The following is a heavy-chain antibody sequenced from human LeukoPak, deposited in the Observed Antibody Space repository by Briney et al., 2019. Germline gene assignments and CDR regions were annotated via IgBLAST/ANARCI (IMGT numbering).Heavy chain of an antibody. J-gene: IGHJ4*02. CDR1: GFTFDDYT. D-gene: IGHD1-26*01. V-gene: IGHV3-43*01. CDR2: IGWDGVVT. CDR3: AKDLSGGSYYGPFDD. Sequence: GGSLRLSCAASGFTFDDYTMHWVRQAPGKGLEWVSLIGWDGVVTHYADSVKGRFTISRDKSKNSLYLQMNSLRPEDTAFYYCAKDLSGGSYYGPFDDWGQGTLVTVSS.